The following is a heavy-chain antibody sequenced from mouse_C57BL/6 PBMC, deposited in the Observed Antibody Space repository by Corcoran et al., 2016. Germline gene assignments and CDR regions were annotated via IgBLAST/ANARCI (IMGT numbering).Heavy chain of an antibody. V-gene: IGHV3-6*01. J-gene: IGHJ1*03. CDR3: ARAGGYSNYPYWYFDV. D-gene: IGHD2-5*01. CDR1: GYSITSGYY. CDR2: ISYDGSN. Sequence: DVQLQESGPGLVKPSQSLSLTCSVTGYSITSGYYWNWIRQFPGNKLEWMGYISYDGSNNYNPSLKNRISITRDTSKNQFFLKLNSVTTEDTATYYCARAGGYSNYPYWYFDVWGTGTTVTVSS.